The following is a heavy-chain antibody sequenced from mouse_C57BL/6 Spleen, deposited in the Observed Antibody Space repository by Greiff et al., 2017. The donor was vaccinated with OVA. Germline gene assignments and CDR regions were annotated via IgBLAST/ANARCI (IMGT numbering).Heavy chain of an antibody. Sequence: EVQRVESGPGLVKPSQSLSLTCSVTGYSITSGYYWNWIRQFPGNKLEWMGYISYDGSNNYNPSLKNRISITRDTSKNQFFLKLNSVTTEDTATYYCARGETGKLDYWGQGTTLTVSS. CDR2: ISYDGSN. V-gene: IGHV3-6*01. CDR1: GYSITSGYY. D-gene: IGHD4-1*01. J-gene: IGHJ2*01. CDR3: ARGETGKLDY.